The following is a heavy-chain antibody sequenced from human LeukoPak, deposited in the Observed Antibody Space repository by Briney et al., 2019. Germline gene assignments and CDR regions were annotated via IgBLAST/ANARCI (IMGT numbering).Heavy chain of an antibody. CDR2: INHSGST. J-gene: IGHJ5*01. D-gene: IGHD4/OR15-4a*01. Sequence: PSETLSLTCAVYGGSFSGYYWSWIRQPPGKGLEWIGEINHSGSTNYNPSLKSRVTISVDTSKNQFSLKLSSVTAADTAVYYCVRHDGRGGATMGVFDSWGQGSLVTVSS. V-gene: IGHV4-34*01. CDR3: VRHDGRGGATMGVFDS. CDR1: GGSFSGYY.